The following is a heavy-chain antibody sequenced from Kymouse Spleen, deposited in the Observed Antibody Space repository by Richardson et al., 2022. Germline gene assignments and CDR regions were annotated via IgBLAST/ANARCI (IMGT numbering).Heavy chain of an antibody. CDR2: IYYSGST. CDR1: GGSISSYY. D-gene: IGHD4-11,IGHD4-11*01. J-gene: IGHJ6*02. Sequence: QVQLQESGPGLVKPSETLSLTCTVSGGSISSYYWSWIRQPPGKGLEWIGYIYYSGSTNYNPSLKSRVTISVDTSKNQFSLKLSSVTAADTAVYYCAREGDYSNYYGMDVWGQGTTVTVSS. V-gene: IGHV4-59*01. CDR3: AREGDYSNYYGMDV.